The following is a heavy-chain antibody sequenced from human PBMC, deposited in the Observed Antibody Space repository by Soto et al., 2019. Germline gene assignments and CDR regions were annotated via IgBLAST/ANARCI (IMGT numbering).Heavy chain of an antibody. D-gene: IGHD6-19*01. CDR2: ISYDGSNK. CDR1: GFTFSSYG. Sequence: GSLRLSCAASGFTFSSYGMHWVRQAPCKGLEWVAVISYDGSNKYYADSVKGRFTISRDNSKNTLYLQMNSLRAEDTAVYYCAKDQSSSGPEPNYYYYYGMDVWGQGTTVTVSS. V-gene: IGHV3-30*18. J-gene: IGHJ6*02. CDR3: AKDQSSSGPEPNYYYYYGMDV.